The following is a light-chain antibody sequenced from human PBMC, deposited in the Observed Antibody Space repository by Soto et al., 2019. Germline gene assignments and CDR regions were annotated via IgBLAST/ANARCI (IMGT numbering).Light chain of an antibody. CDR2: KVS. V-gene: IGKV2-30*02. J-gene: IGKJ5*01. Sequence: DVVITQSPLSLPFTLLQPACISCRSNQSLVHSDGIAYFSWFQQRPGRSPRRLIYKVSNRDSGVPARFSGSGSGTDFALKISRVEAEDVGVYYCMQGTHWPITFGQGTRLEIK. CDR1: QSLVHSDGIAY. CDR3: MQGTHWPIT.